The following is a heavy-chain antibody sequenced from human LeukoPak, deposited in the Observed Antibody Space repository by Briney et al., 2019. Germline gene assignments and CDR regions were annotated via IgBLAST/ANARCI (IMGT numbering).Heavy chain of an antibody. CDR1: GFSFSSYA. CDR2: ISGSGGST. CDR3: AKDQIGLDGREWELSSSDY. V-gene: IGHV3-23*01. D-gene: IGHD1-26*01. Sequence: PGGSLRLSFAASGFSFSSYAMSWVRQAPGKGLEWVSAISGSGGSTYYADSVKGRFTISRDNSKNTLYLQMNSLRAEDTAVYYCAKDQIGLDGREWELSSSDYWGQGTLVTVSS. J-gene: IGHJ4*02.